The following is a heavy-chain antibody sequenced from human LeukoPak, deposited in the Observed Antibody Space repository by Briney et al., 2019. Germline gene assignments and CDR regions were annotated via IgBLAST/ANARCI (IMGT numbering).Heavy chain of an antibody. CDR2: IYYSGST. V-gene: IGHV4-39*01. CDR1: GGSISSSSYY. Sequence: SETLSLTCTVSGGSISSSSYYWGWIRQPPGKGLEWIGSIYYSGSTYYNPSLKSRVTISVDTSKNQFSLKLSSVTATDTAVYYCARRSQLFDYWGHGTLVTVSS. D-gene: IGHD5-18*01. J-gene: IGHJ4*01. CDR3: ARRSQLFDY.